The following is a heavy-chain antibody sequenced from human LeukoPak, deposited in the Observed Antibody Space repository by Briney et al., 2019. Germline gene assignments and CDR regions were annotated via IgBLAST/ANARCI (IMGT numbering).Heavy chain of an antibody. V-gene: IGHV3-23*01. CDR1: GFTFSSYA. J-gene: IGHJ4*02. D-gene: IGHD3-22*01. CDR2: ISGSGGST. Sequence: GGSLRLSCAASGFTFSSYAMSWVRQAPGKGLEWVSAISGSGGSTYYADSVKGRFTISRDNAKNSLYLQMNSLRAEDTAVYYCARAHYYDSSALDYWGQGTLVTVSS. CDR3: ARAHYYDSSALDY.